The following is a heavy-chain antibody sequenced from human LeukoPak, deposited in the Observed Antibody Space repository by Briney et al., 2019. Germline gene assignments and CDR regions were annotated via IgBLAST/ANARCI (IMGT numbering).Heavy chain of an antibody. CDR1: GGTFSGYY. CDR3: ARVKYSSSWWRSRAFDI. J-gene: IGHJ3*02. V-gene: IGHV4-34*01. CDR2: INHSGST. Sequence: PSETLSLTCAVYGGTFSGYYWSWIRQPPGKRLEWIGEINHSGSTNYNPSFKSRVTISVDTSKNQFSLKLSSVTAADTAVYYCARVKYSSSWWRSRAFDIWGQGTMVTVSS. D-gene: IGHD6-13*01.